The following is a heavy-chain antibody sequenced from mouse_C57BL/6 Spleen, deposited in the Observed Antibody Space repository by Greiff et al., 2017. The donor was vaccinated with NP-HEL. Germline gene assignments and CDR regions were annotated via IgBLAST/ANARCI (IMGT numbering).Heavy chain of an antibody. Sequence: EVKLVESGGGLVKPGRNLKRHGAAAGGNCSDYGMHWVRQAPEKGLEWVAYISSGSSTIYYADTVKGRFTISRDNAKNTLFLQMTRLRSEDTAMYYCARRVTYAFDYSGHRTSVTVS. CDR2: ISSGSSTI. J-gene: IGHJ2*03. CDR3: ARRVTYAFDY. D-gene: IGHD2-5*01. V-gene: IGHV5-17*01. CDR1: GGNCSDYG.